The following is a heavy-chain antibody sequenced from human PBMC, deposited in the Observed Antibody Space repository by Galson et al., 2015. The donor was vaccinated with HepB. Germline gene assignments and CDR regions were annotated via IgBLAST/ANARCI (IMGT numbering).Heavy chain of an antibody. J-gene: IGHJ6*02. D-gene: IGHD3-22*01. CDR2: INPSGGGT. V-gene: IGHV1-46*01. CDR1: GYAFTRFF. CDR3: ARDSAAVIITFSVSAYYSGLEV. Sequence: SVKVSCKASGYAFTRFFLHWVRQAPGQGLEWMGVINPSGGGTSYAQKFQGRVTMTRDASTSTVSMELSSLNSEDTAVYYCARDSAAVIITFSVSAYYSGLEVWGQGTTVTVSS.